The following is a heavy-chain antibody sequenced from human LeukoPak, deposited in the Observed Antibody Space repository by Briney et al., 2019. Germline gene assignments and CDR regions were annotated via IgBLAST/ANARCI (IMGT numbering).Heavy chain of an antibody. Sequence: PSETLSLTCTVSGGSINSVSYYWGWIRQPPGKGLEWIGSIYYSGSTYYNPSLKSRVTISVDTSKKQFSLRLSSVTAADTAVYYCARLTGPYSTAWYFGYWGQGILVTVSS. CDR1: GGSINSVSYY. V-gene: IGHV4-39*01. CDR3: ARLTGPYSTAWYFGY. CDR2: IYYSGST. D-gene: IGHD6-19*01. J-gene: IGHJ4*02.